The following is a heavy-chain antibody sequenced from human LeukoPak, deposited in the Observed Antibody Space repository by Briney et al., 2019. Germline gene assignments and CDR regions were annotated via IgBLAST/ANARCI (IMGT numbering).Heavy chain of an antibody. CDR1: GGAISSYY. CDR3: ARENSGSYREFDY. V-gene: IGHV4-4*07. D-gene: IGHD1-26*01. J-gene: IGHJ4*02. CDR2: IYTSGST. Sequence: LGTPFLTCTGSGGAISSYYWSWIPQPPRKGPEGVGRIYTSGSTNYNASLKSRVSMSVDTSKNQFSLKLSSVTAADTAVFYCARENSGSYREFDYWGQGTLVTVSS.